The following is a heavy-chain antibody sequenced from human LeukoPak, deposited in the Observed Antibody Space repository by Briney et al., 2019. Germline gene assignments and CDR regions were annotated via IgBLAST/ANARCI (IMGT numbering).Heavy chain of an antibody. CDR2: MNPNSGGT. D-gene: IGHD6-19*01. J-gene: IGHJ3*02. CDR1: GYTFTDHY. V-gene: IGHV1-2*02. Sequence: ASVKVSCKAFGYTFTDHYMHWVRQAPGQGPEWMGWMNPNSGGTKYAQKFQGRVSMTRDTSIGTAYMELSGLRFDDMAVYYCARPRTSGWIHDVYDIWGQGTMVTVPS. CDR3: ARPRTSGWIHDVYDI.